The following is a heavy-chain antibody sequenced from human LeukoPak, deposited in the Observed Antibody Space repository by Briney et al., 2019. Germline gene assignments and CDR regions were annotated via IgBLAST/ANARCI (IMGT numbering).Heavy chain of an antibody. D-gene: IGHD6-13*01. CDR3: ARLHVLSSWYRNYYGMDV. CDR1: GYSFTSYW. CDR2: DSYT. V-gene: IGHV5-10-1*01. J-gene: IGHJ6*02. Sequence: GESLKISCKGSGYSFTSYWISWVRQMPGKGLEWMGRDSYTNYSPSFQGHVTNSADKSISTAYLQWSSLKASDTAMYYCARLHVLSSWYRNYYGMDVWGQGTTVTVSS.